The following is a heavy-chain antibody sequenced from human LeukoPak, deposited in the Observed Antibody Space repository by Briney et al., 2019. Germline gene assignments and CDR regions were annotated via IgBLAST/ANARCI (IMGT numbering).Heavy chain of an antibody. CDR1: GGSISSGDYY. CDR3: ARGIYDSSGYYALGY. CDR2: IYYSGST. V-gene: IGHV4-30-4*01. Sequence: PSQTLSLTCTVSGGSISSGDYYWSWIRQPPGKGLEWIGYIYYSGSTYYSPSLKSRLTISVDTSKNQFSLKLSSVTAADTAVYYCARGIYDSSGYYALGYWGQGALVTVSS. J-gene: IGHJ4*02. D-gene: IGHD3-22*01.